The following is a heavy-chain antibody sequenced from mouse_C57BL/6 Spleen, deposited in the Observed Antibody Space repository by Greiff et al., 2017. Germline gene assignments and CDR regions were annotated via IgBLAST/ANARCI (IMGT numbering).Heavy chain of an antibody. CDR3: ARYGTSGYFDV. D-gene: IGHD1-1*01. CDR1: GYTFTSYW. CDR2: IHPNSGST. V-gene: IGHV1-64*01. Sequence: QVQLQQPGAELVKPGASVKLSCKASGYTFTSYWMHWVKQRPGQGLEWIGMIHPNSGSTNYNEKFKSKATLTVDKSSSTAYMQLSSLTSEDSAVXYCARYGTSGYFDVWGTGTTGTVSS. J-gene: IGHJ1*03.